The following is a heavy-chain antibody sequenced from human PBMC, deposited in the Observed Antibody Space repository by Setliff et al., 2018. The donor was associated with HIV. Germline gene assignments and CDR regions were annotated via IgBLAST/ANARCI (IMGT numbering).Heavy chain of an antibody. CDR3: ARGKVLRGNILYY. CDR2: ISAYNGNT. D-gene: IGHD2-8*01. CDR1: GYTFTSYG. J-gene: IGHJ4*02. Sequence: ASVKVSCKASGYTFTSYGISWVRQAPGQGLEWMGWISAYNGNTNYAQKLQGRVTMTRNTSISTAYMDLSSLRSEDTAVYYCARGKVLRGNILYYWGQGTLVTVSS. V-gene: IGHV1-18*01.